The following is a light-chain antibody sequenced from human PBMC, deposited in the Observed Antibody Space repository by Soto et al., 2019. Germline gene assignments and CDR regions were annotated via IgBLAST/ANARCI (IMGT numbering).Light chain of an antibody. J-gene: IGKJ1*01. CDR1: QSVSSN. CDR3: QQYNNWGT. V-gene: IGKV3-15*01. Sequence: EIVMTQSPATLSVSPGERATLSCRASQSVSSNLAWYQQKPGQAPRLLIYGASTRATGIPARFSGSGSGTECTLTISSLQSVDFAVYYCQQYNNWGTFGQGTKLEIK. CDR2: GAS.